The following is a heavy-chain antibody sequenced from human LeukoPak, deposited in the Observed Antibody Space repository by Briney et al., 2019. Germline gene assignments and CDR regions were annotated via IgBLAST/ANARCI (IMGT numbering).Heavy chain of an antibody. D-gene: IGHD6-19*01. J-gene: IGHJ4*02. CDR3: ATYSNGWYLHY. Sequence: SGGSLRLSCAASGFTFSSYEMNWVRQTPGKGLEWVSYISRSNTTRYYADSVKGRFTTSRDNAKNSLHLQMNNLRDDDTAVYYCATYSNGWYLHYWGQGTLVTVSS. CDR2: ISRSNTTR. V-gene: IGHV3-48*02. CDR1: GFTFSSYE.